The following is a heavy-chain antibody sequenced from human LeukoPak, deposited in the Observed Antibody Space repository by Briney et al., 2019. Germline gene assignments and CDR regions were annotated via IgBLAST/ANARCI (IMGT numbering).Heavy chain of an antibody. J-gene: IGHJ4*02. CDR2: IYYSGST. CDR1: GGSISSGSYY. CDR3: ARHDYGDYGGFDY. V-gene: IGHV4-39*01. Sequence: PSETLSPTCTVSGGSISSGSYYWGWIRQPPGKGLEWIGSIYYSGSTYYNPSLKSRVTISVDTSKNQFSLKLSSVTAADTAVYFCARHDYGDYGGFDYWGQGTLVTVSS. D-gene: IGHD4-17*01.